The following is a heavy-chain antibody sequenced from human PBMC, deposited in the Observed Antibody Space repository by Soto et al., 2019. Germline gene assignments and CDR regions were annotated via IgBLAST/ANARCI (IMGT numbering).Heavy chain of an antibody. J-gene: IGHJ2*01. V-gene: IGHV3-23*01. CDR2: ISGSGGST. Sequence: EVQLLESGGGLVQPGGSLRISCAASGFTFSSYAMSWVRQAPGKALEWVSAISGSGGSTYYADSVKGRYTISRDNSKNTLYLQMNSLRADDTAVYYCARKHGVSAVGHFDLWGRGTLVTVS. D-gene: IGHD6-13*01. CDR1: GFTFSSYA. CDR3: ARKHGVSAVGHFDL.